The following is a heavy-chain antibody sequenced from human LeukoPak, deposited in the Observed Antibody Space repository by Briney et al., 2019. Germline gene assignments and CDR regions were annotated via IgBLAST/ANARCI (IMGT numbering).Heavy chain of an antibody. V-gene: IGHV3-23*01. Sequence: PGGSLRLSCAASGFTFSSYAMSWVRQAPGKGLEWVSAISGSGGSTYYADSVKGRFTISRDNSKNTPYLQMNSLRAEDTAVYYCAKSDLVVVPAAHDYWGQGTLVTVSS. CDR2: ISGSGGST. CDR1: GFTFSSYA. CDR3: AKSDLVVVPAAHDY. D-gene: IGHD2-2*01. J-gene: IGHJ4*02.